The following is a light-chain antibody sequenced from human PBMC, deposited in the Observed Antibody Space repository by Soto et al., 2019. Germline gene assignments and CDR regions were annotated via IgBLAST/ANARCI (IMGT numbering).Light chain of an antibody. J-gene: IGKJ4*01. Sequence: DIQMTQSPSSVSASVGDRVTITCRASQGVSRYLAWYQQTLGKAPKLLIYGASTLHHGVPSRFSGSGSETDFTLTISSLQPEDSATYYGQQAKSFPLTFGGGTKVEI. CDR3: QQAKSFPLT. CDR1: QGVSRY. V-gene: IGKV1-12*01. CDR2: GAS.